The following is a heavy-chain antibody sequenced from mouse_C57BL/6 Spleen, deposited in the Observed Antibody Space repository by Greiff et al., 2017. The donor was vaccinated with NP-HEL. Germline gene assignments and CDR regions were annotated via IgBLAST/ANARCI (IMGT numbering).Heavy chain of an antibody. CDR2: IDPNSGGT. CDR3: ARSSIYGSSYRWYFDV. Sequence: QVQLQQPGAELVKPGASVKLSCKASGYTFTSYWMHWVKQRPGPGLGWIGRIDPNSGGTKYNEKFKSKATLTVDKPSSTAYMQRSSLTSEDSAVYYCARSSIYGSSYRWYFDVWGTGTTVTVSS. J-gene: IGHJ1*03. V-gene: IGHV1-72*01. D-gene: IGHD1-1*01. CDR1: GYTFTSYW.